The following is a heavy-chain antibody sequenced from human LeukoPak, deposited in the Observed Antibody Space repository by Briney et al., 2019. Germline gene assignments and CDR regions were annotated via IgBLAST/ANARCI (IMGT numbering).Heavy chain of an antibody. CDR1: GFTFSSYS. V-gene: IGHV3-21*01. CDR2: ISSSSYI. CDR3: AREGDFDWLFVDY. Sequence: GGSLRLSCAASGFTFSSYSMNWVRQAPGKGLEWVSSISSSSYIYYADSVKGRFTISRDNAKNSLYLQMNSLRAEDTAVYYCAREGDFDWLFVDYWGQGTLVTVSS. D-gene: IGHD3-9*01. J-gene: IGHJ4*02.